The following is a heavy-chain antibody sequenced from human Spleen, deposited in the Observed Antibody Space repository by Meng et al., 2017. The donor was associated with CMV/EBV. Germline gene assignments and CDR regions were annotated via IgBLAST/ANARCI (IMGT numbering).Heavy chain of an antibody. CDR1: GYTFTDYY. CDR2: INPNSGGT. Sequence: ASVKVSCKPSGYTFTDYYIHWVRQAPGQGLEWMGWINPNSGGTNYAQKFQGRVTMTRDTSISTAYMELSRLTSDDTAVYYCATGSGGSTADYDHWGQGTLVTVSS. CDR3: ATGSGGSTADYDH. V-gene: IGHV1-2*02. J-gene: IGHJ4*02. D-gene: IGHD3-10*01.